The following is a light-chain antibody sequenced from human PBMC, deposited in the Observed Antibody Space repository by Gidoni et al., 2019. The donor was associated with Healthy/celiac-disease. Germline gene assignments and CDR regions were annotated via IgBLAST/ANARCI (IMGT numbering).Light chain of an antibody. CDR3: QQYNNWPLT. Sequence: EIVMTQSPATLSVSPGRSTTLCCRPSHSVSSNLAWYQQKPDQAPRLVNFGASIGATGIPARFSGSGSGKEFTLTISSLQYEDFAVYYCQQYNNWPLTFGGGTKVEIE. J-gene: IGKJ4*01. V-gene: IGKV3-15*01. CDR1: HSVSSN. CDR2: GAS.